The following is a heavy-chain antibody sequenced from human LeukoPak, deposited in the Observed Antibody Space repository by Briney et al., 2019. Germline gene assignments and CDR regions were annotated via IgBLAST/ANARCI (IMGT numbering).Heavy chain of an antibody. CDR1: GYTLTNYA. Sequence: ASVKVSCKASGYTLTNYALNWVRQAPGQGLEWMGWINTNTGNPTYAQGFTGRFVFSLNTSVNTAYLQISSLKAEDTAIYYCARVQGYCSTTSCYPHYWGQGTLVTVSS. CDR2: INTNTGNP. J-gene: IGHJ4*02. CDR3: ARVQGYCSTTSCYPHY. D-gene: IGHD2-2*01. V-gene: IGHV7-4-1*02.